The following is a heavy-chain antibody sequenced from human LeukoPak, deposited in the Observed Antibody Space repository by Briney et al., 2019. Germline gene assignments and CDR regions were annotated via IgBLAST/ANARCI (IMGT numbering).Heavy chain of an antibody. CDR2: IYYSGST. V-gene: IGHV4-59*08. CDR3: ARRVKGAFDI. Sequence: SETLSLTCTVSGGSISSYYWSWIRQPPGKGLEWIGYIYYSGSTSYNPSLKSRVTISVDTSKNQFSPKLSSMTAADTAVYYCARRVKGAFDIWGQGTMVTVSS. J-gene: IGHJ3*02. CDR1: GGSISSYY.